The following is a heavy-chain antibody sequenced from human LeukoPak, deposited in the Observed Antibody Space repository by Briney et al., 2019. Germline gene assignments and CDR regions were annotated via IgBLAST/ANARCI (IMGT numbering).Heavy chain of an antibody. Sequence: PGGSLRLSCAASGFTFSSYAMSWVRQAPGKGLEWVSAISGSGGSTYYADSVKGRFTISRDNSKNTLYLQTNSLRAEDTAVYYCAKDRLSGYDLGYFDYWGQGTLVTVSS. D-gene: IGHD5-12*01. CDR1: GFTFSSYA. J-gene: IGHJ4*02. CDR2: ISGSGGST. V-gene: IGHV3-23*01. CDR3: AKDRLSGYDLGYFDY.